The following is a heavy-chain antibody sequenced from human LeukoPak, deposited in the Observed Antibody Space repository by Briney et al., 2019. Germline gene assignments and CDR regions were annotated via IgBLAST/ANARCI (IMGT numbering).Heavy chain of an antibody. J-gene: IGHJ4*02. D-gene: IGHD2-21*02. V-gene: IGHV3-30*18. CDR3: AKGGLHIVVVTALDY. CDR2: ISYDGSNK. Sequence: GGSLRLSCAASGFTFSSYGMHWVRQAPGKGLEWVAVISYDGSNKYYVDSVKGRFTISRDNSKNTLYLQMNSLRAEDTAVYYCAKGGLHIVVVTALDYWGQGTLVTVSS. CDR1: GFTFSSYG.